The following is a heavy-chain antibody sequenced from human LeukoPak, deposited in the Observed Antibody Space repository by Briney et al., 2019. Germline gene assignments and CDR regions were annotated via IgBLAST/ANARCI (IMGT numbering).Heavy chain of an antibody. J-gene: IGHJ4*02. CDR1: GFTFSNYW. CDR3: AKAPHYTVTNQCYFDY. Sequence: GGSLRLSCAASGFTFSNYWMHWVRQVPGKGLVWVSRINDDGSATFYADSVKGRFTISRDNAKNSLYLQMNSLRAEDTALYYCAKAPHYTVTNQCYFDYWGQGTLVTVSS. D-gene: IGHD4-17*01. V-gene: IGHV3-74*01. CDR2: INDDGSAT.